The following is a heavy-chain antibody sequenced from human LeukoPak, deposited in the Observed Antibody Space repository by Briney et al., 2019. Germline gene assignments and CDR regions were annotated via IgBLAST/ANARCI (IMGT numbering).Heavy chain of an antibody. V-gene: IGHV3-21*01. CDR2: ISSSSSYI. CDR3: ARGQVGAHDAFDI. CDR1: GFTSSTFW. Sequence: GGSLRLTCAASGFTSSTFWMSWVRQAPGKGLEWVSSISSSSSYIYYADSVKGRFTISRDNAKNSLYLQMNSLRAEDTAVYYCARGQVGAHDAFDIWGQGTMVTVSS. D-gene: IGHD1-26*01. J-gene: IGHJ3*02.